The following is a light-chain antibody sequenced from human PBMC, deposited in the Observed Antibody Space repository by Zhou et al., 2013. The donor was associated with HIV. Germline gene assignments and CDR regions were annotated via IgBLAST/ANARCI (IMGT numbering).Light chain of an antibody. CDR3: SYKYRTP. Sequence: DIQMTQSPSSLSASVGDRVTISCRASQSISSYLNWYQQKPGKAPKLLIYDCIQLQSGVPSRFMAVDLGQISLYSISSLHADCXLLSXQSYKYRTPFGEG. CDR2: DCI. J-gene: IGKJ4*01. CDR1: QSISSY. V-gene: IGKV1-39*01.